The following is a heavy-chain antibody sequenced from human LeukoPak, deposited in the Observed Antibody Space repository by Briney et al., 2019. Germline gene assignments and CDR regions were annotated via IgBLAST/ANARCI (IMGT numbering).Heavy chain of an antibody. J-gene: IGHJ4*02. CDR3: AKDRGIAAAGSPHSD. CDR2: FSGGSGNT. V-gene: IGHV3-23*01. Sequence: PGGSLRLSCAASGFTFTSYAMSWVRQAPGKGLEWVSSFSGGSGNTYYADSVKGRFTISRDNSQNTLYLQMSSLRAEDTAVYYCAKDRGIAAAGSPHSDWGQGTLVTVSS. D-gene: IGHD6-13*01. CDR1: GFTFTSYA.